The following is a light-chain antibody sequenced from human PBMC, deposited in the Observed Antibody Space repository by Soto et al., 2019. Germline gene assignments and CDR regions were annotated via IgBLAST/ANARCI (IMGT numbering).Light chain of an antibody. CDR1: QSVSSSY. J-gene: IGKJ4*01. CDR3: QQYGSSILT. CDR2: GAS. V-gene: IGKV3-20*01. Sequence: EILLTQSPGTLSLSPGERATLSCRASQSVSSSYLAWYQQKPGQAPRLLIYGASSRATGIPDRFSGSGSGTDFTLTISRLESEDFAVYYCQQYGSSILTFGGGTKVEIK.